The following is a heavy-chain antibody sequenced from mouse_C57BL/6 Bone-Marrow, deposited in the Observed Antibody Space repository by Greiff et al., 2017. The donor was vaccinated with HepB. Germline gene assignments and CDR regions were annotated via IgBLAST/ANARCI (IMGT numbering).Heavy chain of an antibody. CDR3: VRHDSSGYAMDY. D-gene: IGHD3-2*02. Sequence: EVQVVESGGGLVQPKGSLKLSCAASGFSFNTYAMNWVRQAPGKGLEWVARIRSKSNNYATYYADSVKDRFTISRDDSESMLYLQMNNLKTEDTAMYYCVRHDSSGYAMDYWGQGTSVTVSS. V-gene: IGHV10-1*01. CDR1: GFSFNTYA. J-gene: IGHJ4*01. CDR2: IRSKSNNYAT.